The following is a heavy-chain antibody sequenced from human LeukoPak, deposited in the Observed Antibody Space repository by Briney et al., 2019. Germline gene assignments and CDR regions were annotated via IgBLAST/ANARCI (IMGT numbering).Heavy chain of an antibody. J-gene: IGHJ5*02. Sequence: PGGSLRLSCAASGFTFSSYAMSWVRQAPGKGLEWVSAISGSGGSTYYADSVKGRFTISRDNAKNSLYLQMNSLRAEDTALYYCAKDIGEQLAGWFDPWGQGTLVTVSS. D-gene: IGHD6-6*01. V-gene: IGHV3-23*01. CDR3: AKDIGEQLAGWFDP. CDR2: ISGSGGST. CDR1: GFTFSSYA.